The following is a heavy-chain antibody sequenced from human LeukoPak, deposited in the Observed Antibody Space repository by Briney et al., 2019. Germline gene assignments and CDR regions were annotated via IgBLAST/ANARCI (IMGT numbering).Heavy chain of an antibody. V-gene: IGHV3-23*01. CDR3: ARFVTLDY. D-gene: IGHD2/OR15-2a*01. Sequence: PGGSLRLSCAASGFTFRSYAMSWVRQAPGKGLEWVSAISGGGDSTYYADSVKGRLSISRDNSKNTLYLQMNSLRAEDTAVYYRARFVTLDYWGQGTLVTVSS. CDR2: ISGGGDST. J-gene: IGHJ4*02. CDR1: GFTFRSYA.